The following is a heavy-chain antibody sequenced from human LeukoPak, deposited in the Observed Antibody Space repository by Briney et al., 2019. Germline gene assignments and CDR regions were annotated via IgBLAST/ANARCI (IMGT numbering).Heavy chain of an antibody. V-gene: IGHV3-21*01. J-gene: IGHJ4*02. CDR2: ISSSSSYI. CDR3: TRSPPPGTTHGDY. D-gene: IGHD1-7*01. CDR1: GFTFSSYS. Sequence: GGSLRLSCAASGFTFSSYSMNWVRQAPGKGLEWVSSISSSSSYIYYADSVKGRFTISRDNAKNSLYLQMNSLRAEDTAVYYCTRSPPPGTTHGDYWGQGTLVTVSS.